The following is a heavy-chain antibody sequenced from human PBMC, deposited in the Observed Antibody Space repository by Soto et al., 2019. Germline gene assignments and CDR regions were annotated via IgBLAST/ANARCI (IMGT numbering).Heavy chain of an antibody. CDR2: SRNRANSHST. Sequence: GGSLTLSCAASGFTFSDYYMDWVRQAPGTGLEWVVRSRNRANSHSTEYAASVKGRFTVSRDDSKNSVYLQMNSLTIDDTAVYNCARSDSSGYVAYWGQGTQVTVSS. CDR3: ARSDSSGYVAY. V-gene: IGHV3-72*01. J-gene: IGHJ4*02. CDR1: GFTFSDYY. D-gene: IGHD3-22*01.